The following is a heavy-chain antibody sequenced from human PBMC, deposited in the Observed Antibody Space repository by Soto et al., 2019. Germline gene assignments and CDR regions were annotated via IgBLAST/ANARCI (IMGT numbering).Heavy chain of an antibody. J-gene: IGHJ3*02. V-gene: IGHV3-23*01. CDR3: AKTTDGWFSAFEI. CDR1: GFVFSSYA. D-gene: IGHD6-19*01. Sequence: GGSLRLSCAASGFVFSSYAMSWVRQAPGKGLEWVSAISGSGTTAYYADSVKGWFIFSRDNPKNTMYLQMNSLRAEDTAVYFCAKTTDGWFSAFEIWGQGTVVTVSS. CDR2: ISGSGTTA.